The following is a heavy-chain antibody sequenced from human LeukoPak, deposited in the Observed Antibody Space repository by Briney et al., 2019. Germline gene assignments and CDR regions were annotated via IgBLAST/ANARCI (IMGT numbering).Heavy chain of an antibody. CDR1: GFTFSSYE. CDR3: ARGLDDVPLTFDY. D-gene: IGHD1-1*01. Sequence: GGSLRLSCAASGFTFSSYEMNWVRQARGKGLEWVSYITSSGSTIYYADSVKGRFTISRDNAKNSLYLQMNSLRAEDTAVYYCARGLDDVPLTFDYWGQGTLVTVSS. V-gene: IGHV3-48*03. CDR2: ITSSGSTI. J-gene: IGHJ4*02.